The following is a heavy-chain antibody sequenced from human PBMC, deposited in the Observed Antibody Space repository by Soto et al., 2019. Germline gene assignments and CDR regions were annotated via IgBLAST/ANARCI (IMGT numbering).Heavy chain of an antibody. Sequence: XVCLRLSCSASGFTFSTSAVTWVRQAPGKGLEWVSSVTRSGSTTHYADSVKGRFTISRDNSKNTLFLQMDRLRAEDTATYYSAKAYSTVGWFDPCGQRTLVTVSS. J-gene: IGHJ5*02. D-gene: IGHD5-12*01. CDR2: VTRSGSTT. CDR3: AKAYSTVGWFDP. CDR1: GFTFSTSA. V-gene: IGHV3-23*01.